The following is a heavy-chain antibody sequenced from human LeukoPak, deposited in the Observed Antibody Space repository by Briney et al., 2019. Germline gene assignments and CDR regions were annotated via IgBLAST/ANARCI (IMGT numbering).Heavy chain of an antibody. CDR3: AGSYGDYGGFDP. CDR1: GGSIRSYY. V-gene: IGHV4-59*01. CDR2: IYYSGST. D-gene: IGHD4-17*01. Sequence: SETLSLTCTVSGGSIRSYYWSWIRQPPGKGLEWIGYIYYSGSTNYNPSLKSRVTISVDTSKNQFSLKLSSVTAADTAVYYCAGSYGDYGGFDPWGQGTLVTVSS. J-gene: IGHJ5*02.